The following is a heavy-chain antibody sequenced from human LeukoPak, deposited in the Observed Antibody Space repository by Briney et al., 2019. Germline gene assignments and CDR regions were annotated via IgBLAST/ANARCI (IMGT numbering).Heavy chain of an antibody. V-gene: IGHV3-23*01. D-gene: IGHD6-13*01. CDR3: AKTHDRYSSSWSFDY. Sequence: GGTLRLSCAASGFTFSSYGMSWVRQAPGKGLEWVSAISGSAGSTYYADSVKGRFTISRDNSKNTLYLQMNSLRAEDTAVYYCAKTHDRYSSSWSFDYWGQGTLVTVSS. J-gene: IGHJ4*02. CDR1: GFTFSSYG. CDR2: ISGSAGST.